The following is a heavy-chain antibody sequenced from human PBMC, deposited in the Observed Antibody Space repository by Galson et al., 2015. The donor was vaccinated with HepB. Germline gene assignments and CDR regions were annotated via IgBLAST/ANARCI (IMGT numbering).Heavy chain of an antibody. J-gene: IGHJ4*02. CDR2: ISGSGGST. V-gene: IGHV3-23*01. D-gene: IGHD3-10*01. CDR1: GFTFSSYA. Sequence: SLRLSCAASGFTFSSYAMSWVRQAPGKGLEWVSAISGSGGSTYYADSVKGRFTISRDNSKNTLYLQMNSLRAEDTAVYYCAKRGEGAGYFDYWGQGTLVTVSS. CDR3: AKRGEGAGYFDY.